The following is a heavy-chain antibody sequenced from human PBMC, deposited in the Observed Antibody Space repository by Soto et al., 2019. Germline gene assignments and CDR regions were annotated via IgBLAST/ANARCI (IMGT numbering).Heavy chain of an antibody. V-gene: IGHV4-59*01. D-gene: IGHD3-10*01. CDR2: IYGSGNT. CDR1: GGSISSYY. CDR3: ARPHGGPYAFDI. J-gene: IGHJ3*02. Sequence: PSETLSLTCAFSGGSISSYYWSWIRQPPGKGLEWIGYIYGSGNTNYNPSLNSRVIISIDTSQNQLSLKLTSATAADTAVYYCARPHGGPYAFDIWGRGTMVTVSS.